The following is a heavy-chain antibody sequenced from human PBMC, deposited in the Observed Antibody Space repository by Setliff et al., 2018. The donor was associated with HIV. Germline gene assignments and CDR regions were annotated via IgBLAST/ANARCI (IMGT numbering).Heavy chain of an antibody. CDR1: GFTFSNQV. Sequence: PGGSLRLSCAASGFTFSNQVMTWVRQAPGKGLEWVSSISGTGADTYYADSVKGRFTISRDNSKNTLYLQMNSLRAEDTAVYYCAKDRTVVVITIFDYWGQGTLVTVSS. D-gene: IGHD3-22*01. V-gene: IGHV3-23*01. J-gene: IGHJ4*02. CDR3: AKDRTVVVITIFDY. CDR2: ISGTGADT.